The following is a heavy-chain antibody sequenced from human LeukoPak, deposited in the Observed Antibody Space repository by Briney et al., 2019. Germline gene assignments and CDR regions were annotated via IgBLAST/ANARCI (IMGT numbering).Heavy chain of an antibody. Sequence: HPGGSLRLSCAVSGFTFSAYGMHWVRQAPGKGLEWVAIISYDGINKYYPDSVKGRFTISRDNSKNTLYLQMNSLSAEDTAVYYCAKDTRDDHHSDYWGQGTLVTVSS. V-gene: IGHV3-30*18. CDR3: AKDTRDDHHSDY. CDR1: GFTFSAYG. J-gene: IGHJ4*02. D-gene: IGHD1-14*01. CDR2: ISYDGINK.